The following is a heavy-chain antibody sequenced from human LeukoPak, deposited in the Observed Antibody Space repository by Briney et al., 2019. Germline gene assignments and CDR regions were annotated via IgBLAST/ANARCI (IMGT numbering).Heavy chain of an antibody. CDR3: ARVSGGCAHRLRFLEWLPDDVCWFDP. D-gene: IGHD3-3*01. J-gene: IGHJ5*02. V-gene: IGHV1-2*02. CDR2: INPNSGGT. Sequence: ASVKVSCKASGYTFTGYYMHWVRQAPGQGLEWMGWINPNSGGTNYAQKFQGRVTMTRDTSISTAYMELSRLRSGDTAVYYCARVSGGCAHRLRFLEWLPDDVCWFDPWGQGTLVTVSS. CDR1: GYTFTGYY.